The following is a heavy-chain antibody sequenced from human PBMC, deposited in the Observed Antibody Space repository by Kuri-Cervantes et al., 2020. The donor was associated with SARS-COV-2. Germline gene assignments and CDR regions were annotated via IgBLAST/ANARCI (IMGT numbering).Heavy chain of an antibody. V-gene: IGHV3-53*01. Sequence: GESLKISCVASRFMFSCDRMNWVRQAPGKGLEWVSVIYSGGSTYYAASVKGRFTISRDKSKNTLYLQMNNLRAEDTAMYYCARKYNSGWYVFDLWGQGTPVTVSS. J-gene: IGHJ4*02. D-gene: IGHD6-19*01. CDR3: ARKYNSGWYVFDL. CDR2: IYSGGST. CDR1: RFMFSCDR.